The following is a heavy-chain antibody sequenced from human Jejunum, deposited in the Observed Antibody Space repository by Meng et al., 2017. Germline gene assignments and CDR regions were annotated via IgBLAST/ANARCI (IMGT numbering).Heavy chain of an antibody. CDR1: GFTFVSYA. V-gene: IGHV1-3*01. CDR2: ITAGNGNT. CDR3: ARDMPYSSGSFDY. D-gene: IGHD3-10*01. J-gene: IGHJ4*02. Sequence: QVQLVQSGGEVKRPGASVTVSCKASGFTFVSYAIYWVRQAPGQGLEWMGWITAGNGNTKYSQKFQGRVTITRDTSASTAYMELSSLRSEDTAVYYCARDMPYSSGSFDYWGQGTLVTVSS.